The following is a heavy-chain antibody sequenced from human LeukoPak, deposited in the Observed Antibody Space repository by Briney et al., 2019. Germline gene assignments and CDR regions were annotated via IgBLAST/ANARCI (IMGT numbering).Heavy chain of an antibody. J-gene: IGHJ4*02. Sequence: PSETLSLTCTVSGDSITTYYWSWIRQSPGKGLEWIAYIFYRGTTNYNPSRESRITISVDTSKTQFSLRLSSVTAADTAVYYCARRYCSGGSCYSAFDYWGQGTLVTVSS. CDR2: IFYRGTT. V-gene: IGHV4-59*01. CDR3: ARRYCSGGSCYSAFDY. CDR1: GDSITTYY. D-gene: IGHD2-15*01.